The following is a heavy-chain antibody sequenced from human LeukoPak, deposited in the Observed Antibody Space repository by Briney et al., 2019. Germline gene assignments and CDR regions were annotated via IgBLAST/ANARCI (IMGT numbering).Heavy chain of an antibody. CDR3: AKGHSSSSRYYFDY. CDR1: GGSISSYY. V-gene: IGHV4-59*01. CDR2: IYYSGST. Sequence: SETLSLTCTVSGGSISSYYWSWIRQPPGKGLEWIGYIYYSGSTNYNPSLKSRVTISVDTSKNQFSLKLSSVTAADTAVYYCAKGHSSSSRYYFDYWGQGTLVTVSS. J-gene: IGHJ4*02. D-gene: IGHD6-6*01.